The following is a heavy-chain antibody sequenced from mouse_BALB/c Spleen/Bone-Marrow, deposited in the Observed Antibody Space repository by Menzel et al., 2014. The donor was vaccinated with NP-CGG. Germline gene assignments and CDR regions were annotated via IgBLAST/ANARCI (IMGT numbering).Heavy chain of an antibody. CDR2: IWAGGST. Sequence: VMLVESGPGLVAPSQSLSITCTVSGFSLTNYGVHWVRQPPGKGLEWLGVIWAGGSTNYNSALMSRLSISKDNSKSXVFLKMNSLQTDDTAMYYCARVTTATGGMDYWGQGTSVTVSS. D-gene: IGHD1-2*01. CDR1: GFSLTNYG. V-gene: IGHV2-9*02. J-gene: IGHJ4*01. CDR3: ARVTTATGGMDY.